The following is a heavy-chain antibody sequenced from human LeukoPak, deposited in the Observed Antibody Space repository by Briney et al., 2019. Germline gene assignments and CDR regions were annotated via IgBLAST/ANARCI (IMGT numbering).Heavy chain of an antibody. CDR2: INHSGST. V-gene: IGHV4-34*01. D-gene: IGHD1-1*01. CDR3: ARLRGPLHWNEDDY. CDR1: GGSFSGYY. J-gene: IGHJ4*02. Sequence: SETLSLTCAVYGGSFSGYYWSWIRQPPGKGLEWIGEINHSGSTNYNPSLKSRVTISVDTSKNQFSLKLSSVTAADTAVYYCARLRGPLHWNEDDYWGQGTLVTVSP.